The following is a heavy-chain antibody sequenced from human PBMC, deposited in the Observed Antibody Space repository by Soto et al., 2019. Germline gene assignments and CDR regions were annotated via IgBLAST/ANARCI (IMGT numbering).Heavy chain of an antibody. D-gene: IGHD3-10*01. V-gene: IGHV4-59*01. CDR2: IYYSGST. Sequence: SDTLSLTCTVSGGSLSSYYWSWIRQPPGKGLEWIGYIYYSGSTNYNPSLKSRVTISVDTSKNQFSLKLSSVTAADTAVYYCARVSAEGSSLYGSGSYYYYYGMDVWGQGTTVTVSS. CDR3: ARVSAEGSSLYGSGSYYYYYGMDV. CDR1: GGSLSSYY. J-gene: IGHJ6*02.